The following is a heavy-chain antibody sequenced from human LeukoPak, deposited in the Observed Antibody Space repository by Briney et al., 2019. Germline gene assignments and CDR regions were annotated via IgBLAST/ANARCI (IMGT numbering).Heavy chain of an antibody. Sequence: PSETLSLTCAVYGGSFSGYYWSWIRQPPGKGLEWIGEINHSGSTNYNPSLKSRVTISVDTSKNQFSLKLSSVTAADTAVYYCASAKRDGYNDYWGQGTLVTVSS. J-gene: IGHJ4*02. CDR3: ASAKRDGYNDY. V-gene: IGHV4-34*01. D-gene: IGHD5-24*01. CDR2: INHSGST. CDR1: GGSFSGYY.